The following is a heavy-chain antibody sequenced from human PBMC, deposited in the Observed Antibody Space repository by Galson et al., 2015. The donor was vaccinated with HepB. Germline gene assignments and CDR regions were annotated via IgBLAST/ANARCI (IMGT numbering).Heavy chain of an antibody. J-gene: IGHJ6*02. CDR1: GYTFTSYA. CDR2: INAGNGNT. V-gene: IGHV1-3*01. CDR3: AREGGYSGYDSFGADYYYYYGMDV. Sequence: SVKVSCKASGYTFTSYAMHWVRQAPGQRLEWMGWINAGNGNTKYSQKFQGRVTITRDTSASTAYMELSSLRSEDTAVYYCAREGGYSGYDSFGADYYYYYGMDVWGQGTTVTVSS. D-gene: IGHD5-12*01.